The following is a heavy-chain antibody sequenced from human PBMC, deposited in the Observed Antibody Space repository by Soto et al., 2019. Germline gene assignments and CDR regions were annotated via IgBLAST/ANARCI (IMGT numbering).Heavy chain of an antibody. Sequence: QVQLQQWGAGLLKPSETLSLTCAVYDGSLSGYYWSWIRQSPGKGLEWIGEIDHSGSTNYNPSLRSRVTISVDTSKNQFSLKLSSVTGVDTAVFYCARGGGYSSGFDFWGQGTLVTVSS. D-gene: IGHD6-19*01. CDR3: ARGGGYSSGFDF. J-gene: IGHJ4*02. CDR1: DGSLSGYY. V-gene: IGHV4-34*01. CDR2: IDHSGST.